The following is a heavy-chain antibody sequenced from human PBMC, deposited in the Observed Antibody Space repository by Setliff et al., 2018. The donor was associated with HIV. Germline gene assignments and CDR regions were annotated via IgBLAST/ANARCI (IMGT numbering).Heavy chain of an antibody. V-gene: IGHV4-4*07. CDR1: GGSINSYY. D-gene: IGHD3-22*01. Sequence: SETLSLTCTVSGGSINSYYWSWIRQPAGKGLEWIGRIYASGSTSYNPSLKSRITMSVDMSKRRFSLKVIAVTAADTAVYYCARENYDTSGYGAFDIWGQGTRVTVS. CDR3: ARENYDTSGYGAFDI. CDR2: IYASGST. J-gene: IGHJ3*02.